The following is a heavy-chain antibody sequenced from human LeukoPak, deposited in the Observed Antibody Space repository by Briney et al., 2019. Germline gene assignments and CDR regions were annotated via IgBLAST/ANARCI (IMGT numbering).Heavy chain of an antibody. CDR3: ARDRLVDIVYYYYMDV. D-gene: IGHD5-12*01. CDR1: GSTFSSYS. CDR2: ISSSSSTI. V-gene: IGHV3-48*01. Sequence: PGGSLRLSCAASGSTFSSYSMNWVRQAPGKGLEWVSYISSSSSTIYYADSVKGRFTISRDNAKNSLYLQMNSLRAEDTAVYYCARDRLVDIVYYYYMDVWGKGTTVTVSS. J-gene: IGHJ6*03.